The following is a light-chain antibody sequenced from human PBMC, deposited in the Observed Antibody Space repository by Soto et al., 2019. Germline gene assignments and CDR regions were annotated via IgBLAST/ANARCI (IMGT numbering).Light chain of an antibody. V-gene: IGKV3-20*01. CDR3: QQYDNSPIT. CDR1: QSISSSF. CDR2: GAS. J-gene: IGKJ5*01. Sequence: EVMLTQSPGILSLSPWERASLYCGASQSISSSFLAWYQQKPGQAPRLLIYGASSRATGIPDRFSGTGSETDFTLTISRLEPEDFAVYYCQQYDNSPITFGQGTRLAIK.